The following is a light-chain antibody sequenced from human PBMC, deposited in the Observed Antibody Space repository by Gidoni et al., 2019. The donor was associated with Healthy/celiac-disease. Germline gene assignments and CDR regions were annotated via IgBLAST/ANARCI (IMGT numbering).Light chain of an antibody. J-gene: IGLJ2*01. Sequence: QSALTQPASVSGSPGQSITISCTGTSSDVGCYNYVSWYQQHPGNAPKLMIYDVSNRPSGVSNRFSCSKSGNTASLTISGLQAEDEADYYCSSYTSSSTVVFGGGTKLTVL. CDR3: SSYTSSSTVV. CDR2: DVS. CDR1: SSDVGCYNY. V-gene: IGLV2-14*03.